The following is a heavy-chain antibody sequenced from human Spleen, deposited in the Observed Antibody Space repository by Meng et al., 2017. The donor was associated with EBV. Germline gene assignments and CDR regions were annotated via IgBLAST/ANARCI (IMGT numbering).Heavy chain of an antibody. J-gene: IGHJ4*02. CDR2: IYYSGST. CDR1: GGPVSSGSYY. D-gene: IGHD1-26*01. Sequence: QLHAKAPVLGHVMPSETLSLPCTVSGGPVSSGSYYWSWIRPPPGKGLELIGYIYYSGSTNYNPSLKSRVTISVDTSKNQFSLKLSSVTAADTAVYYCARDISGNHDYWGQGTLVTVSS. CDR3: ARDISGNHDY. V-gene: IGHV4-61*01.